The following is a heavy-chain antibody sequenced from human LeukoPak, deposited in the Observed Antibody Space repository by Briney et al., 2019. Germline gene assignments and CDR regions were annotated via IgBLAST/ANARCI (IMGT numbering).Heavy chain of an antibody. V-gene: IGHV4-59*01. CDR2: IYYRGST. CDR1: GGSISSYY. J-gene: IGHJ4*02. CDR3: ARYMVVRDYFDY. D-gene: IGHD2-21*01. Sequence: SETLSLTCTVSGGSISSYYWSWIRQPPGKGLEWIGYIYYRGSTNYNPSLKSRVTISVDTSKNQFSLKLSSVTAADTAVYYCARYMVVRDYFDYWGQGTLVTVSS.